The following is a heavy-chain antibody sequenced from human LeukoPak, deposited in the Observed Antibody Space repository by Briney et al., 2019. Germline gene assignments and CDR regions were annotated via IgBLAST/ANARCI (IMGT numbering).Heavy chain of an antibody. CDR2: ISGSGGST. Sequence: GGSLRLSCGASGFTFSSYAMSWVRQAPGKGLEWVSAISGSGGSTYYADSVKGRFTISRDNSKNTLYLQMNSLRAEDTAVYYCAKAAAMVTAYYYYYYVDVWGKGTTVTVSS. CDR1: GFTFSSYA. CDR3: AKAAAMVTAYYYYYYVDV. D-gene: IGHD5-18*01. V-gene: IGHV3-23*01. J-gene: IGHJ6*03.